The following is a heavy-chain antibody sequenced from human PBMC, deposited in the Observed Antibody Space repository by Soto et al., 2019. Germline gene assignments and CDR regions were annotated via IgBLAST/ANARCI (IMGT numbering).Heavy chain of an antibody. CDR3: ARERLDSGVGQGAMDV. J-gene: IGHJ6*02. V-gene: IGHV4-31*03. Sequence: QVQLQESGPGLVKPSQTLSLTCIVSGGSMSSRDYYWSWIRQYPGKGLEWIGYIYYSGSTYYHSSLMRRVSISIDTSKKQFSLKLNSVTAADTAVYYCARERLDSGVGQGAMDVWGQGITVTVSS. CDR1: GGSMSSRDYY. D-gene: IGHD2-8*01. CDR2: IYYSGST.